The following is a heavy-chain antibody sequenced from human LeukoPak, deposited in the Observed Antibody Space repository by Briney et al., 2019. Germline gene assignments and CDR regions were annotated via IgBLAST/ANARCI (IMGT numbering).Heavy chain of an antibody. Sequence: GASVKVSCKASGYTFTSYYMHWVRQAPGQGLEWMGIINPSGGSTSYAQKFQGRVTMTRDTSTSTVYMELSSLRSEDTAVYYCARPYGSGSSSPPFDYWGQGTLVTVSS. CDR2: INPSGGST. J-gene: IGHJ4*02. CDR1: GYTFTSYY. D-gene: IGHD3-10*01. V-gene: IGHV1-46*01. CDR3: ARPYGSGSSSPPFDY.